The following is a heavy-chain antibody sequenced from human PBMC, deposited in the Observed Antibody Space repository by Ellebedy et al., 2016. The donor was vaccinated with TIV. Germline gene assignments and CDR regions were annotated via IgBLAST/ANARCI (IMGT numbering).Heavy chain of an antibody. CDR3: ARAPETRHDAFDI. Sequence: GESLKISCAASGFTFSSYAMSWVRQAPGKGLEWVAVIWYDGSNKYYADSVKGRFTISRDNSKNTLYLQMNSLRAEDTAVYYCARAPETRHDAFDIWGQGTMVTVSS. CDR1: GFTFSSYA. CDR2: IWYDGSNK. V-gene: IGHV3-33*08. J-gene: IGHJ3*02. D-gene: IGHD1-14*01.